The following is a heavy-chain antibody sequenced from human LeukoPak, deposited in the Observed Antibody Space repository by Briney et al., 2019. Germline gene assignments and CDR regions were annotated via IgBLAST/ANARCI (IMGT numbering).Heavy chain of an antibody. J-gene: IGHJ5*02. Sequence: PSETLSLTCTVSGGSISSSSYYWGWIRQPPGKGLEWIGSIYYSGSTYYNPSLKSRVTISVDTSKNQFSLKLSSVTAADTAVFYCAREWLDIVVVPAAPRGMNWFDPWGQGTLVTVSS. V-gene: IGHV4-39*07. CDR2: IYYSGST. CDR1: GGSISSSSYY. D-gene: IGHD2-2*03. CDR3: AREWLDIVVVPAAPRGMNWFDP.